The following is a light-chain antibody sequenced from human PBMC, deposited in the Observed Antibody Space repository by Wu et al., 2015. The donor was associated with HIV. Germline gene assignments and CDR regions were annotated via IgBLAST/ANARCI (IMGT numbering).Light chain of an antibody. CDR2: DAS. V-gene: IGKV1-33*01. J-gene: IGKJ3*01. CDR1: QHINNY. CDR3: QQYDSLFT. Sequence: DIQMTQSPSSVSASIRDRVIITCQASQHINNYLNWYQQKPGKSPKLLIYDASTLETGVPTRFSGGGSGTNFTFIITNLQPEDVGTYYCQQYDSLFTLGPGTKVDIK.